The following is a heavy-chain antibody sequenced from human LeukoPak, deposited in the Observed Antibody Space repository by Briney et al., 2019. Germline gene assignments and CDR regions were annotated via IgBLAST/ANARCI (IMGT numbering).Heavy chain of an antibody. Sequence: SETLSLTCAVYGGSFSGYYWSWIRQPPGKGLEWIGEINHSGSTKYNPSLKSRVTISVDTSKNQFSLKLSSVTAADTAVYYCASHDYSNDNWFDPWGQGTLVTVSS. V-gene: IGHV4-34*01. J-gene: IGHJ5*02. CDR3: ASHDYSNDNWFDP. CDR1: GGSFSGYY. D-gene: IGHD4-11*01. CDR2: INHSGST.